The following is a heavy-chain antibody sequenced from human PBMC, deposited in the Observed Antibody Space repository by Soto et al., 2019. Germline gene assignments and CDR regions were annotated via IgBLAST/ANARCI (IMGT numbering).Heavy chain of an antibody. CDR2: IVVGSGNT. J-gene: IGHJ3*02. D-gene: IGHD6-19*01. V-gene: IGHV1-58*01. CDR3: AADSGWTNDAFDI. CDR1: GYTFTSYY. Sequence: GASVKVSCKASGYTFTSYYVQWVRQARGQRLEWIGWIVVGSGNTNYAQKFQERVTITRDMSTSTAYMELSSLRSEDTAVYYCAADSGWTNDAFDIWGQGTMVTVSS.